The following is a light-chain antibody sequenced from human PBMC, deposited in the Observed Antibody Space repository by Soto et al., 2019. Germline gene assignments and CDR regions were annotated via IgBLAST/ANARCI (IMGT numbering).Light chain of an antibody. CDR2: GAS. Sequence: EIVLTQSPGTLSLSPGERATLSCRANQIFSSNYLAWYQQKPGQAPRLLIYGASSRATGIPDRFSGSRSGTHFTLTISRLEPEDSAVYYCQQYGSSPPWTFGQGTKVEIK. V-gene: IGKV3-20*01. J-gene: IGKJ1*01. CDR1: QIFSSNY. CDR3: QQYGSSPPWT.